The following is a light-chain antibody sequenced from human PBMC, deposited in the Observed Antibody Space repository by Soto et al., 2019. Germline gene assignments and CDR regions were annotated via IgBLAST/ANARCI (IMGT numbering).Light chain of an antibody. J-gene: IGKJ4*01. CDR1: QGIRND. CDR2: AAS. V-gene: IGKV1-6*01. Sequence: AIQMTQSPSSLSASVGDRVTITCRASQGIRNDLGWYQQKPGKAPKLLIYAASSLQSGVPSRFSGSVSGTDFPLTISSLQPEDFATYYCLQDYNYPLTFGGGTKVEIK. CDR3: LQDYNYPLT.